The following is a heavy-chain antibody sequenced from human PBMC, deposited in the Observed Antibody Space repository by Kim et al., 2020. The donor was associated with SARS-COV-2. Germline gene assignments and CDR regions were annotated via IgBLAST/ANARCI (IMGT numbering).Heavy chain of an antibody. CDR1: GFTFDDYA. V-gene: IGHV3-9*01. D-gene: IGHD2-2*01. Sequence: GGSLRLSCAASGFTFDDYAMHWVRHAPGKGLEWVSGTSWNSGSIAYADSVKGRFTISRDNAKNSLYLQMNSLRAEDTALYYCASLGEYQLLPYCGQGTLV. CDR3: ASLGEYQLLPY. J-gene: IGHJ4*02. CDR2: TSWNSGSI.